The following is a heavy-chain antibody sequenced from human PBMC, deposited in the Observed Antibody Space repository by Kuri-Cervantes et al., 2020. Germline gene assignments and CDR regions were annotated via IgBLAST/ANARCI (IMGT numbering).Heavy chain of an antibody. CDR1: GRSFNTYY. J-gene: IGHJ3*02. CDR3: VRGGTRRIVGTTRAFDI. CDR2: INHSGST. Sequence: GSLRLSCAVYGRSFNTYYWSWIRQSPGRGLEWIGEINHSGSTNYNPSLKSRVIISVDTSKNQFSLKLNSVTAADTAVYYCVRGGTRRIVGTTRAFDIWGQGTMVTV. D-gene: IGHD1-26*01. V-gene: IGHV4-34*01.